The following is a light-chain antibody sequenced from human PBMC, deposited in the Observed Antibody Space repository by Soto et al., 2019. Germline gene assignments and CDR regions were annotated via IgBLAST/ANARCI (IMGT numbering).Light chain of an antibody. CDR1: SSDVGGYNY. CDR3: CSYTSSSTRLYA. Sequence: QSALTRPASVSGSPGQSITISCPGTSSDVGGYNYVSWYQQHPGKAPKLLIYDVSNRPSGVSNRFSGSKSGNTASLTISGLQAEDEADYYCCSYTSSSTRLYAFGTGTKVTVL. J-gene: IGLJ1*01. V-gene: IGLV2-14*01. CDR2: DVS.